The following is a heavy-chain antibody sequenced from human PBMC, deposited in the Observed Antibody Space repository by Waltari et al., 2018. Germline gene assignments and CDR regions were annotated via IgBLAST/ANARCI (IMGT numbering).Heavy chain of an antibody. J-gene: IGHJ4*02. CDR2: RKQDGSEK. CDR1: GLSFSNYW. Sequence: EVQLVESGGGLAQPGGSLRLSCAASGLSFSNYWMTWVSQASGKGTEWGVNRKQDGSEKYYMDSVKGRFTISRDNAKNSLYLQMNNLRVEDTAVYYCTRGGRDSSWYWRDWGQGTLVTVSS. D-gene: IGHD6-13*01. CDR3: TRGGRDSSWYWRD. V-gene: IGHV3-7*01.